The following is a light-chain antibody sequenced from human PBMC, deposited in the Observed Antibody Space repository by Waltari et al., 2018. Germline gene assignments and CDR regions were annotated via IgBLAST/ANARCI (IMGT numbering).Light chain of an antibody. CDR2: GKD. CDR3: SSRNGRANEVV. CDR1: SLRTSY. J-gene: IGLJ3*02. Sequence: SSELTTAPAVSVALGQTVRITCLGDSLRTSYAGWYQLKPGQAPVLVMFGKDKRPSGIPDRFSGYSSGTTSSLTITGAQAEDEADYYCSSRNGRANEVVFAGGTKVTVL. V-gene: IGLV3-19*01.